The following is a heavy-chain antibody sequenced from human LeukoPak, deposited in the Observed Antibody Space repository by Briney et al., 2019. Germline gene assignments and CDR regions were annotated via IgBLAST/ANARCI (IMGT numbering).Heavy chain of an antibody. J-gene: IGHJ4*02. Sequence: GGSLRLSCAASGFTVSSNYMSWVRQAPGKGLEWVSVIYSGGSTYYADSVKGRFTISRDNSKNTLYLQMNSVRDEDTAVYYCARGYDSSGFDYWGQGTLVTVSS. CDR3: ARGYDSSGFDY. V-gene: IGHV3-66*02. CDR1: GFTVSSNY. CDR2: IYSGGST. D-gene: IGHD3-22*01.